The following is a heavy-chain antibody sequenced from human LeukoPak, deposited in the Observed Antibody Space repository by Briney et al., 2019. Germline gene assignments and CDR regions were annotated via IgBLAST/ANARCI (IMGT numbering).Heavy chain of an antibody. CDR2: INSDGSST. CDR3: ARDYDSSGYYEADAFDI. Sequence: PGGSLRLSCAASGFTFSSYWMHWVRQAPGKGPVWVSRINSDGSSTSYADSVKGRFTISRDNAKNTVHLQMNSLRAEDTAVYYSARDYDSSGYYEADAFDIWGQGTMVTVSS. CDR1: GFTFSSYW. D-gene: IGHD3-22*01. J-gene: IGHJ3*02. V-gene: IGHV3-74*01.